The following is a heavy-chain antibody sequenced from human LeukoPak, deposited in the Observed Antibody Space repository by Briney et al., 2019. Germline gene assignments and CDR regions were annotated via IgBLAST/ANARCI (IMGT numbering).Heavy chain of an antibody. D-gene: IGHD4-17*01. CDR1: GYTFTGYY. J-gene: IGHJ5*02. CDR2: INPNSGGT. V-gene: IGHV1-2*02. Sequence: ASVKVSCKASGYTFTGYYMRWVRQAPGQGLEWMGWINPNSGGTNYAQKFQGRVTMTRDTSISTAYMELSRLRSDDTAVYYCARDSGYGDYMGWFDPWGQGTLVTVSS. CDR3: ARDSGYGDYMGWFDP.